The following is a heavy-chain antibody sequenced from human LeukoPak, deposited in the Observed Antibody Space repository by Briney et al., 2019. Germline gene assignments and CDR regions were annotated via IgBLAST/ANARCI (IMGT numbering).Heavy chain of an antibody. CDR2: IKEDGGET. D-gene: IGHD1-14*01. Sequence: GGSLRLSCTVSGFTFNNHWMSWVRQAPGKGLEWVANIKEDGGETSYLDSVKGRFAISRDNARNSLYLQMDNLRVEDTAVYYCARYNNGPSEYWGQGTLVTVSS. CDR3: ARYNNGPSEY. J-gene: IGHJ4*02. V-gene: IGHV3-7*01. CDR1: GFTFNNHW.